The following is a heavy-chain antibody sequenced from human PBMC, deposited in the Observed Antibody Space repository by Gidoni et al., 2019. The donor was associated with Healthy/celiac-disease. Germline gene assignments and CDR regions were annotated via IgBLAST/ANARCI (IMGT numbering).Heavy chain of an antibody. V-gene: IGHV3-15*01. Sequence: EVQLVESGGGLVKPGGSLRLSCAASGFTFSTAWMSWVRQAPGKGLEWVGRIKSKTDGGTTDYAAPVKGRFTISRDDSKNTLYLQMNSLKTEDTAVYYCTTDFYDSSGYYYGAPDYWGQGTLVTVSS. D-gene: IGHD3-22*01. CDR2: IKSKTDGGTT. CDR1: GFTFSTAW. J-gene: IGHJ4*02. CDR3: TTDFYDSSGYYYGAPDY.